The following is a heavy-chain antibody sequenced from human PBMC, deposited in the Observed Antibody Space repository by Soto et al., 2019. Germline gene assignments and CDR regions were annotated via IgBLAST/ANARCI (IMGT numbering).Heavy chain of an antibody. CDR2: IYYRGNT. D-gene: IGHD3-16*01. CDR3: ARRRGGCPADF. Sequence: PSETLSLTCSVSGGSISNNNYHWGWIRQPPGKGLEWMGSIYYRGNTYYNPSLRSRITISVDTSRNQFSLALSSVTAADPAVYFCARRRGGCPADFWGQGTLVTVSS. CDR1: GGSISNNNYH. V-gene: IGHV4-39*01. J-gene: IGHJ4*02.